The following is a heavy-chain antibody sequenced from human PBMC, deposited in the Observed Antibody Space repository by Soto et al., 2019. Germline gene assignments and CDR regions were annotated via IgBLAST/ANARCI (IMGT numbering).Heavy chain of an antibody. CDR1: GGSISSYY. Sequence: SETLSLTCTVSGGSISSYYWSWIRQPPGKGLEWIGYIYYSGSTNYNPSLKSRVAISVDTSKNQFSLKLSSVTAADTAVYYCARVYGDYLDYWGQGTLVTVSS. CDR3: ARVYGDYLDY. D-gene: IGHD4-17*01. V-gene: IGHV4-59*01. CDR2: IYYSGST. J-gene: IGHJ4*02.